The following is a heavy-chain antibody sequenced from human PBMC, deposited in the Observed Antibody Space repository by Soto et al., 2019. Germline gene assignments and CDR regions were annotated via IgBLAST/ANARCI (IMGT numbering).Heavy chain of an antibody. Sequence: EVQLVESGGGLVQSVGSLRLSCAASGFTFSSYWMSWVRQGPGKGPEWVANIKQDGSEIYYVDSVKGRFTISRDNAKSSLYLQMTSLRAEDTAVYHCAKSISAIPGDSWGQGTLVTVSS. CDR3: AKSISAIPGDS. J-gene: IGHJ4*02. V-gene: IGHV3-7*05. CDR2: IKQDGSEI. D-gene: IGHD2-2*01. CDR1: GFTFSSYW.